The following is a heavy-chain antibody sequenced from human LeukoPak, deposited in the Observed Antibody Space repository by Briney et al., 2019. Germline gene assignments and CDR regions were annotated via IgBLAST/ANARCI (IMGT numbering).Heavy chain of an antibody. Sequence: GGSLRLSCAASGFTFSSYGMHWVRQAPGKGLEWVAFIRYDGSNKYYADSVKGRFTISRDNSKNTLYLQMNSLRAEDTAVYYCAKDRDARSPYYSDYWGQGTLVTVSS. D-gene: IGHD6-6*01. V-gene: IGHV3-30*02. J-gene: IGHJ4*02. CDR1: GFTFSSYG. CDR3: AKDRDARSPYYSDY. CDR2: IRYDGSNK.